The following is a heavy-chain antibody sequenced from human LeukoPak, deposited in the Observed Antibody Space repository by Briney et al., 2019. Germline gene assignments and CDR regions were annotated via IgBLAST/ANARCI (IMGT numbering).Heavy chain of an antibody. Sequence: TLSLTCTVSGGSINSGDYYWSWIRQHPGKGLEWIGYIYYSGSTYYNPSLKSRVTISIDTSKNQFSLKLSSVTAADTAVYYCARVSLYGGNSDYWGQGTLVTVSA. CDR2: IYYSGST. CDR1: GGSINSGDYY. CDR3: ARVSLYGGNSDY. V-gene: IGHV4-31*03. D-gene: IGHD4-23*01. J-gene: IGHJ4*02.